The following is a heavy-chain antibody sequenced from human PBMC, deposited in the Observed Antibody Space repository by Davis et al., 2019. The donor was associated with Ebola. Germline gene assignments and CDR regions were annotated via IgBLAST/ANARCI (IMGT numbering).Heavy chain of an antibody. CDR1: AYTFTSYG. Sequence: AASVKVSCKASAYTFTSYGIRWVRQAPGQGLVWMGWISAYNGNTNYAQKFQGRVTMTTDTSTSTAYMELRSLRSDDTAVYYCARREEYGTGADYWGQGTLVTVSS. CDR2: ISAYNGNT. CDR3: ARREEYGTGADY. V-gene: IGHV1-18*04. D-gene: IGHD2-2*01. J-gene: IGHJ4*02.